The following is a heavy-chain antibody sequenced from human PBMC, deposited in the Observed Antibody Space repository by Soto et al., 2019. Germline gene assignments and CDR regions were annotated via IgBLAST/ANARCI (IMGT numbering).Heavy chain of an antibody. D-gene: IGHD6-6*01. CDR2: MSYDGSNE. J-gene: IGHJ4*02. CDR3: AKGRHGSSYSAADY. V-gene: IGHV3-30*18. CDR1: GFTFSNFG. Sequence: VPLVESGGGVVQPGRSLRLSCAASGFTFSNFGMHWVRQAPGKGLEWVAVMSYDGSNEYYGDSVKGRFTISRDSSKNTLFLQMNSLRAEDTAVYYCAKGRHGSSYSAADYWGQGTLVTVSS.